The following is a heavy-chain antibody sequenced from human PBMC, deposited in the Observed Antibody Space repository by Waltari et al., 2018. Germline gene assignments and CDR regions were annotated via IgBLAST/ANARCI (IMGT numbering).Heavy chain of an antibody. D-gene: IGHD3-3*01. V-gene: IGHV1-2*02. Sequence: QVQLVQSGAEVKKPGASVKVSCKASGYTFTGYYMHWVRQAPGQGLEWMGWINPNSGGTNYAQKFQGRVTMTRDTSISTAYMELSRLRSDDTAVYYCATFSLYYDFWSGQNYFDYWGQGTLVTVSS. CDR1: GYTFTGYY. CDR2: INPNSGGT. CDR3: ATFSLYYDFWSGQNYFDY. J-gene: IGHJ4*02.